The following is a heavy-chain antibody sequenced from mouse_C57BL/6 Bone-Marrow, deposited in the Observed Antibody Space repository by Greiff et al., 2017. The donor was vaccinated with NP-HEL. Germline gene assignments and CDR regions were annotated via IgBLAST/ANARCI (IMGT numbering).Heavy chain of an antibody. Sequence: VQLQQSGPELVKPGASVKISCKASGYAFSSSWMNWVKQRPGKGLEWIGRIYPGDGDTNYNGKFKGKATLTADKSSSTAYMQLSSLTSEDSAVYFCARSWNAMDYWGQGTSVTVSS. V-gene: IGHV1-82*01. J-gene: IGHJ4*01. CDR2: IYPGDGDT. CDR1: GYAFSSSW. CDR3: ARSWNAMDY.